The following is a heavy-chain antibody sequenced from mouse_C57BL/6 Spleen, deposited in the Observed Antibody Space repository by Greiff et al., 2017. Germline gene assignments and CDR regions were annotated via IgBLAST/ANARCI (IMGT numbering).Heavy chain of an antibody. CDR3: ARNRLLGSWAMDY. D-gene: IGHD1-1*02. CDR2: IWRGGST. CDR1: GFSLTSYG. V-gene: IGHV2-2*01. Sequence: VKLMESGPGLVQPSQSLSITCTVSGFSLTSYGVHWVRQSPGKGLEWLGVIWRGGSTDYNAAFISRLSISKDNSKSQVFFKMNSLRADDTAIDYCARNRLLGSWAMDYWGQGTSVTVSS. J-gene: IGHJ4*01.